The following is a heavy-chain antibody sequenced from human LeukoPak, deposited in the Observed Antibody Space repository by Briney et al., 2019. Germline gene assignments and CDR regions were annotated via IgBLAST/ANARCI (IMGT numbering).Heavy chain of an antibody. CDR1: GFTFSSYA. D-gene: IGHD4-17*01. J-gene: IGHJ4*02. CDR3: ARDLSDYGDSYYFDY. CDR2: ISYDGSNK. V-gene: IGHV3-30*04. Sequence: PGRSLRLSCAASGFTFSSYAMHWVRQAPGKGLEWVAVISYDGSNKYYADSVKGRFTISRDNSKNTLYLQMNSLRAEDTAVYYCARDLSDYGDSYYFDYWGQGTLVTVSS.